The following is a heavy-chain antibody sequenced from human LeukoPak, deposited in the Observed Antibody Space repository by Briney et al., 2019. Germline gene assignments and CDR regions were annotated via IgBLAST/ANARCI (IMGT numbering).Heavy chain of an antibody. V-gene: IGHV4-4*07. J-gene: IGHJ4*02. CDR1: GGSISSYY. CDR2: IYTSGST. CDR3: ARGTYYYDSSGYPQYYFDY. Sequence: SETLSLTCTVSGGSISSYYWSWIRQPAGKGLEWIGRIYTSGSTNYNPSLKSRVTMSVDTSKNQFSLKLSSVTAADTAVYYCARGTYYYDSSGYPQYYFDYWGQGTLVTVSS. D-gene: IGHD3-22*01.